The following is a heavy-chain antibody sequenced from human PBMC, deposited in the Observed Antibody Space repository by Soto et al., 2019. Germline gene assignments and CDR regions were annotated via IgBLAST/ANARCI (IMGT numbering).Heavy chain of an antibody. CDR1: GYTFTGYY. CDR2: INPNSGGT. CDR3: AREGEWDTAMVTEALDAFDS. J-gene: IGHJ3*02. Sequence: ASVKVSCKASGYTFTGYYMHWVRQAPGQGLEWMGWINPNSGGTNYAQKFQGRVTMTRDTSISTAYMELSRLRSDDTAVYYCAREGEWDTAMVTEALDAFDSWGQGTMVTVSS. D-gene: IGHD5-18*01. V-gene: IGHV1-2*02.